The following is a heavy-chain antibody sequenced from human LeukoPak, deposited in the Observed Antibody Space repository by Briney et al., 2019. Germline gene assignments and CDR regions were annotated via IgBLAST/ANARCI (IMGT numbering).Heavy chain of an antibody. CDR3: ARDKLSRPLGY. D-gene: IGHD6-6*01. Sequence: GGSLRLSCAASGFTFSSYAMSWVRQAPGKGLEWVSAISGSGGSTYYADSVKGRFTISRDNSKNSLYLQMNSLRDDDTAIYYCARDKLSRPLGYWGQGTLVTVSS. V-gene: IGHV3-23*01. CDR1: GFTFSSYA. CDR2: ISGSGGST. J-gene: IGHJ4*02.